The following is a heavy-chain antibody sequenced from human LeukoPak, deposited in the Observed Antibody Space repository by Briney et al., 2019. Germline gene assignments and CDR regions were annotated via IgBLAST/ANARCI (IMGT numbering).Heavy chain of an antibody. Sequence: AAXXFTXXXXXMSWXXXAPGXXLXXXXXXTSGANTYYADSVKGRFTISRDNSKNTLYLQMNSLRAEDTAVYYCAKDLGLWSGYYTFDRWGQGTLVTVSS. CDR3: AKDLGLWSGYYTFDR. J-gene: IGHJ4*02. V-gene: IGHV3-23*01. CDR1: XFTXXXXX. CDR2: XTSGANT. D-gene: IGHD3-3*01.